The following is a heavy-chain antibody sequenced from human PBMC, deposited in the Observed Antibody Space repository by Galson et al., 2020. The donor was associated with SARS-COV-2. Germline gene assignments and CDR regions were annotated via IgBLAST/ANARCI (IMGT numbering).Heavy chain of an antibody. D-gene: IGHD6-13*01. CDR3: AGRVAGAGSLHI. Sequence: SQTLSLTCAISGDSVPSNSAAWNWISQSPSRGLEWLGRSYYRSQWSTDYAVSVNSRITINPDTSKNQFSLQLNSVTPEDTAIYYCAGRVAGAGSLHIWGQGTMVIVSS. J-gene: IGHJ3*02. CDR1: GDSVPSNSAA. CDR2: SYYRSQWST. V-gene: IGHV6-1*01.